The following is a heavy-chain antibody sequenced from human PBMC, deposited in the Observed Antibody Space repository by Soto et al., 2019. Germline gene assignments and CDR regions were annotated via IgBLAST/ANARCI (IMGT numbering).Heavy chain of an antibody. Sequence: EVHLVESGGGLVQTGGSLRLSCAIFESTVSRDWMNWVRQAPGKGLEWVAHINQDGSEKYYVDSEKGRFTISRDNAKKSLYLQMNGLRPANTLMYYCPGGVADAFWGQGNLATVSS. CDR1: ESTVSRDW. J-gene: IGHJ4*02. CDR2: INQDGSEK. D-gene: IGHD2-15*01. V-gene: IGHV3-7*04. CDR3: PGGVADAF.